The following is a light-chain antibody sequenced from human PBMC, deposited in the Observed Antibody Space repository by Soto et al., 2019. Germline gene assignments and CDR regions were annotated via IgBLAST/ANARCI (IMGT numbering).Light chain of an antibody. J-gene: IGKJ2*01. Sequence: EIVMTQSPATLSLSPGERAALSCRASQSLNSELAWYRQKPGQPPRLLIYGASTRATGVPARFTGSESGSEFTLTISGLQSEDFAVYYCQQGHNWPLTFGQGTRREI. V-gene: IGKV3-15*01. CDR2: GAS. CDR3: QQGHNWPLT. CDR1: QSLNSE.